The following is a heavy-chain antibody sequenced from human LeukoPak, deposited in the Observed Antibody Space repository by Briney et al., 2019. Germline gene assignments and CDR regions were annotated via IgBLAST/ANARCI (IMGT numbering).Heavy chain of an antibody. J-gene: IGHJ4*02. CDR1: GFTFSGSA. CDR3: TSPGYCSSTSCYTFDY. Sequence: GGSLKLSCAASGFTFSGSAMHWVRQASGKGLEWVGRIRSKANSYATAYAGSVKRRWTISREDANTGGYLQMNSLKTEDTAVYYCTSPGYCSSTSCYTFDYWGQGTLVTVSS. CDR2: IRSKANSYAT. V-gene: IGHV3-73*01. D-gene: IGHD2-2*01.